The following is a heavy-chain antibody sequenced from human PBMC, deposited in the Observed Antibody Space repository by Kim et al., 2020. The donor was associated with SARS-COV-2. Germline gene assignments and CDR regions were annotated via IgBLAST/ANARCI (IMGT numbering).Heavy chain of an antibody. J-gene: IGHJ4*02. D-gene: IGHD2-15*01. Sequence: NPSLKNQVTISVDTSKSPFSLRLSSVTAADTAVYYCARVCCSGGSCYFDYWGQGTLVTVSS. CDR3: ARVCCSGGSCYFDY. V-gene: IGHV4-59*01.